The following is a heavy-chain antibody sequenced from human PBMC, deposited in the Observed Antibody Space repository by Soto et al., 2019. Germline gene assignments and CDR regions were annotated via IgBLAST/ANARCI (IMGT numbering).Heavy chain of an antibody. CDR2: IFYSAST. V-gene: IGHV4-31*03. J-gene: IGHJ4*02. CDR1: GGSINSGGYY. Sequence: QVQLQESGPGLVKPSQTLSLICTVSGGSINSGGYYWNWIRQHPGKGLEWIGYIFYSASTYYNPFLTRRVTLPADTSENQFSLNLSSVTAADTAVYFCARGYRQSGYISSWVFDSWGQGTLVNVSS. CDR3: ARGYRQSGYISSWVFDS. D-gene: IGHD6-13*01.